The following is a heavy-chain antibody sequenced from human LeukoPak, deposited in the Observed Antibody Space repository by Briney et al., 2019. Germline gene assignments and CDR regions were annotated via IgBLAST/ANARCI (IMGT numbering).Heavy chain of an antibody. V-gene: IGHV4-61*02. CDR3: ARLRLWFDY. CDR2: IYTSGST. D-gene: IGHD5-18*01. CDR1: GGSISSCNYY. Sequence: SETLSLTCTVSGGSISSCNYYWSWIRQPAGKGLEWIGRIYTSGSTNYNPSLKSRVTISVDTSKNQFSLKLSSVTAADTAVYDCARLRLWFDYWGQGTLVTVSS. J-gene: IGHJ4*02.